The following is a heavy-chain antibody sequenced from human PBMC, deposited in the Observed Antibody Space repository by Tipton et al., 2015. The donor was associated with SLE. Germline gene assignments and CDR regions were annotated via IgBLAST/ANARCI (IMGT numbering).Heavy chain of an antibody. D-gene: IGHD2-2*01. J-gene: IGHJ4*02. CDR3: ARDGGYCSSTSCTEGDY. V-gene: IGHV1-2*02. CDR1: GYTFTGYY. CDR2: INPNSGGT. Sequence: QLVQSGPEVKKPGASVKVSCKASGYTFTGYYMHWVRQAPGQGLEWMGWINPNSGGTNYAQKFQGRVTMTRDTSISTAYMELSRLRSDDTAVYYCARDGGYCSSTSCTEGDYWGQGTLVTVSS.